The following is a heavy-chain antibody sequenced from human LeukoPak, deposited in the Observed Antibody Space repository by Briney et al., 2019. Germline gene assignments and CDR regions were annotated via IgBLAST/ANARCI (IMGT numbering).Heavy chain of an antibody. V-gene: IGHV3-11*01. CDR2: ISSSGSTI. CDR1: GFTFSDYY. CDR3: ARETVVITYYYYYYMDV. J-gene: IGHJ6*03. Sequence: GGSLRLSCAASGFTFSDYYMSWIRQAPGKGLEWVSYISSSGSTIYYADPVKGRFTISRDNAKNSLYLQMNSLRAEDTAVYYCARETVVITYYYYYYMDVWGKGTTVTVSS. D-gene: IGHD3-22*01.